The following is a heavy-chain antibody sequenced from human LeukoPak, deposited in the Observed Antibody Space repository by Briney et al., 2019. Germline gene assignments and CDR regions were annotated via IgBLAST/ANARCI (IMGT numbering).Heavy chain of an antibody. J-gene: IGHJ4*02. CDR3: ARDHPQSLGYFDY. Sequence: SETLSLTCAVYGGSFSGYYWSWIRQPPGKGLEWIGEINHSGSTNYNPSLKSRVTMSVDTSKNQFSLKLSSVTAADTAVYYCARDHPQSLGYFDYWGQGTLVTVSS. V-gene: IGHV4-34*01. D-gene: IGHD7-27*01. CDR2: INHSGST. CDR1: GGSFSGYY.